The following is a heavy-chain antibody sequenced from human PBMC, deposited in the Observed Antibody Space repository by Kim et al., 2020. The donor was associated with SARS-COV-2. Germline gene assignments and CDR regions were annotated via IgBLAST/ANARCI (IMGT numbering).Heavy chain of an antibody. CDR3: ARSWGTDCSGGSCYFGWFFYYYYGMDV. V-gene: IGHV3-21*01. CDR2: ISSSSSYI. Sequence: GGSLRLSCAASGFTFSSYSMNWVRQAPGKGLEWVSSISSSSSYIYYADSVKGRFTISRDNAKNSLYLQMKSLRAEDTAVYYCARSWGTDCSGGSCYFGWFFYYYYGMDVWGQGTTVTVS. D-gene: IGHD2-15*01. J-gene: IGHJ6*02. CDR1: GFTFSSYS.